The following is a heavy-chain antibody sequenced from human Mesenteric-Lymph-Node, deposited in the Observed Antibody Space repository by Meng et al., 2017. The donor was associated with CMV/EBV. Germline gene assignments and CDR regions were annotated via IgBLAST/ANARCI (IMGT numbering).Heavy chain of an antibody. D-gene: IGHD4-17*01. CDR2: ISAGGGST. V-gene: IGHV3-23*01. Sequence: ACGFTFSTYAMGWVRQAPGKGLEWVSSISAGGGSTSYADSVKGRFTISRDYSNNTLYLQMNSLRVEDTAVYYCAKGSPYGPPDYFDYWGQGTLVTVSS. CDR1: GFTFSTYA. CDR3: AKGSPYGPPDYFDY. J-gene: IGHJ4*02.